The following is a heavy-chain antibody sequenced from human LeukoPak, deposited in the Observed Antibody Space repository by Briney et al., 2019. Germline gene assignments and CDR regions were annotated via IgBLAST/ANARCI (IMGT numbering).Heavy chain of an antibody. CDR1: GGSISSSSYY. V-gene: IGHV4-39*01. J-gene: IGHJ4*02. D-gene: IGHD6-6*01. CDR3: ARRVAARPFDY. Sequence: SETLSLTCTVSGGSISSSSYYWGWIRQPPGKGLEWIGSISYSGSTYYNPSLKSRVTISADTSKNQFSLKLSSVTAAETAMYYCARRVAARPFDYWGQGTLVIVSS. CDR2: ISYSGST.